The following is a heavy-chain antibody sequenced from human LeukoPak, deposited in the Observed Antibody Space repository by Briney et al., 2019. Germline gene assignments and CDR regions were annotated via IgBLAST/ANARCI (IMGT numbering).Heavy chain of an antibody. CDR3: ARDFSGSYYRGVLSY. CDR2: ISAYNGNT. V-gene: IGHV1-18*01. J-gene: IGHJ4*02. Sequence: ASVKVSRKASGYTFTSYGISWVRQAPGQGLEWMGWISAYNGNTNYAQKLQGRVTMTTDTSTSTAYMELRSLRSDDTAVYYCARDFSGSYYRGVLSYWGQGTLVTVSS. D-gene: IGHD3-10*01. CDR1: GYTFTSYG.